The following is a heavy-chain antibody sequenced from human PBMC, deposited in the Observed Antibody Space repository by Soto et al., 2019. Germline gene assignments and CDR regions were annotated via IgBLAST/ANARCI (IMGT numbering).Heavy chain of an antibody. V-gene: IGHV4-34*01. CDR2: INHSGST. CDR1: GGSFSGYY. CDR3: ARDFYYDFWSGYSPLNWFDP. Sequence: SETLSLTCAVYGGSFSGYYWIRIRQPPGKGLEWIGEINHSGSTNYNPSLKSRVTISVDTSKNQFSLKLSSVTAAGTAVYYCARDFYYDFWSGYSPLNWFDPWGQGTLVTVSS. J-gene: IGHJ5*02. D-gene: IGHD3-3*01.